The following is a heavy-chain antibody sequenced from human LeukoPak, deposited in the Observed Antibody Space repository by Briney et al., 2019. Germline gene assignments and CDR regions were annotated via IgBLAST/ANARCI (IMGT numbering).Heavy chain of an antibody. D-gene: IGHD3-22*01. J-gene: IGHJ5*02. CDR3: VRPHRITMIVPGYDGFDP. V-gene: IGHV1-69*01. Sequence: SVKVSCKASGGTFSSYAISWVRQAPGQGLEWMGGIIPIFGTANYAQKFQGRVTITADESTSTAYMELSSLRSEDTAVYYCVRPHRITMIVPGYDGFDPWGQGTLVTVSS. CDR2: IIPIFGTA. CDR1: GGTFSSYA.